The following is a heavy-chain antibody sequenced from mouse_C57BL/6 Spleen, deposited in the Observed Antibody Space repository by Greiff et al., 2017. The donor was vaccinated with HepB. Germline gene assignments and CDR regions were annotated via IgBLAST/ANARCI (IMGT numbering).Heavy chain of an antibody. Sequence: EVKVVESGAELVKPGASVKLSCTASGFNIKDYYMHWVKQRPEQGLEWIGRIDPEDGETKYAPKFQGKATITADKTSNTAYMQLCSLTSEDTAVYYCARGGSIYYGNRGYFDVWGTGTTVTVSS. J-gene: IGHJ1*03. CDR3: ARGGSIYYGNRGYFDV. V-gene: IGHV14-2*01. CDR2: IDPEDGET. D-gene: IGHD2-1*01. CDR1: GFNIKDYY.